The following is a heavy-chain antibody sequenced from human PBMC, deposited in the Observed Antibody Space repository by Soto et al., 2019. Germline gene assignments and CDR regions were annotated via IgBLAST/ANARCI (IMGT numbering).Heavy chain of an antibody. CDR3: ARSPRGTMIAGLFDY. D-gene: IGHD3-22*01. Sequence: SETLSLTCAVYGGSFSGYYWSWIRQPPGKGLEWIGEINHSGSTNYNPSLKSRVTISVDTSKNQFSLKLSSVTAADTAVYYCARSPRGTMIAGLFDYWGQGTRVSGSS. V-gene: IGHV4-34*01. CDR2: INHSGST. CDR1: GGSFSGYY. J-gene: IGHJ4*02.